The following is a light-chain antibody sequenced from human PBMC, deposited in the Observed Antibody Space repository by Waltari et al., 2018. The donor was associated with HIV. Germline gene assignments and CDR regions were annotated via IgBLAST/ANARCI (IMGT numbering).Light chain of an antibody. J-gene: IGLJ3*02. Sequence: QSALTQPASVSGSPGQSVTISCIGSDIDTGIYDYISWYHHPPNSAPRLVVFNANSRPSGSPFRFAGSKSGNTASLTISGLQADDEGVYYCSSYVTGGSLLFGGGTQVTVL. CDR3: SSYVTGGSLL. CDR1: DIDTGIYDY. CDR2: NAN. V-gene: IGLV2-14*01.